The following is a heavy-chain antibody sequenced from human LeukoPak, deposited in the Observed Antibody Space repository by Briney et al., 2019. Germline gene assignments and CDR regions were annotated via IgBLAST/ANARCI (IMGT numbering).Heavy chain of an antibody. CDR3: ARDQGLTAPPPYGLDV. D-gene: IGHD5-18*01. J-gene: IGHJ6*02. CDR2: IIPAPNIT. Sequence: SVKVSCKTSGGTFSSSAITWVRQAPGQGLEWMGRIIPAPNITSYAQKFQGRVTITADTSTSTAYMELSSLRSEETAVYYCARDQGLTAPPPYGLDVWGQGTTVTVSS. V-gene: IGHV1-69*04. CDR1: GGTFSSSA.